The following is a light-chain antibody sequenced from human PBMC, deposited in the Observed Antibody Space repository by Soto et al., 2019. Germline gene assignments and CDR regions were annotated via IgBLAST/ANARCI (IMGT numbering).Light chain of an antibody. Sequence: EIVMTQSPATLSVSPGDIATLSCRASQSVSSDLAWYHQKPGQAPRILIYGASTRATGIPARFSGSGSGTECTLTINSLRSEDFAVYYCQQYNNWPRTFGQGTKVDIK. CDR2: GAS. CDR1: QSVSSD. V-gene: IGKV3-15*01. J-gene: IGKJ1*01. CDR3: QQYNNWPRT.